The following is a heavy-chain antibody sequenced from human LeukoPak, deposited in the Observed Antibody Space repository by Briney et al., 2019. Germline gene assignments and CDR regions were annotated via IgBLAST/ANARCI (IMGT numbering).Heavy chain of an antibody. Sequence: SETLSLTCTVSGGSINSDYWSWIRQPPGKGLEWIGYIYHSGSTNYNPSLKSRVIISLDTSKNQFSLNLSSVTAADTAVYYCARLKYIPYYNYDLDVWGQGTMVTVPS. CDR1: GGSINSDY. CDR3: ARLKYIPYYNYDLDV. J-gene: IGHJ6*02. D-gene: IGHD2-2*02. V-gene: IGHV4-59*08. CDR2: IYHSGST.